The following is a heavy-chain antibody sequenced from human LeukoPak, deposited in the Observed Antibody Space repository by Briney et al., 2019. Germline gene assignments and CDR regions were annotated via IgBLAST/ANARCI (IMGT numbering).Heavy chain of an antibody. J-gene: IGHJ4*02. CDR2: AFYSGTT. CDR3: ARDRDYLDSSGFFDS. V-gene: IGHV4-61*08. CDR1: GGSVSSGAYY. D-gene: IGHD3-22*01. Sequence: SETLSLTCTVSGGSVSSGAYYWSWIRQPPGKGLEWIGYAFYSGTTKYNPSLKSRVTISVDTSKNQFSLKLSSVTAADTAVYYCARDRDYLDSSGFFDSWGQGTLLTVSS.